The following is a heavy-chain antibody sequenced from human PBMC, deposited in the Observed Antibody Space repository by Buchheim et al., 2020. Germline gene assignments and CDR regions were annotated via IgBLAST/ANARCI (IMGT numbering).Heavy chain of an antibody. V-gene: IGHV3-15*01. CDR3: TTDRGYYYDSSGYYEGGNWFDY. CDR1: GFTFSNAW. CDR2: IKSKTDGGTT. Sequence: EVQLVESGGGLVKPGGSLRLSCAASGFTFSNAWMSWVRQAPGKGLEWVGRIKSKTDGGTTDYAAPVKGRFTISRDDSKNTLYLQMNSLKTEDTAVYYCTTDRGYYYDSSGYYEGGNWFDYWGQGTL. J-gene: IGHJ4*02. D-gene: IGHD3-22*01.